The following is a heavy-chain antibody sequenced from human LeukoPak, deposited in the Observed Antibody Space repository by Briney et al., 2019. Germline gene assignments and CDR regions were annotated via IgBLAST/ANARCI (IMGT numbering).Heavy chain of an antibody. CDR1: GYSFTAYY. V-gene: IGHV1-2*02. CDR3: ARSNYGDYQADY. D-gene: IGHD4-17*01. J-gene: IGHJ4*02. CDR2: INPNSGGT. Sequence: ASVKVSCKASGYSFTAYYMHWVRQAPGQGLEWMGWINPNSGGTNYAQKFQGRVTMTRDTSITTAYMEMSRLRSDDTALYYCARSNYGDYQADYWGQGTLVTVSS.